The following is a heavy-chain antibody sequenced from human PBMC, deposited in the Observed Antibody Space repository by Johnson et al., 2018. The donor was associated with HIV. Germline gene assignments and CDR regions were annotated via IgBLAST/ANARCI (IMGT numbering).Heavy chain of an antibody. CDR2: ISSGGGSV. Sequence: QVQLVESGGGLVKPGGSLRLSCSASGFTFSDYYMSWIRQAPGKGLEWVSYISSGGGSVYYAESMKGRFIISRDNAKNSLFVEMNSLRAEDTAVYYCARDSPRIVGVPDAFDSWGQGTMVTVSS. CDR1: GFTFSDYY. D-gene: IGHD1-26*01. J-gene: IGHJ3*02. CDR3: ARDSPRIVGVPDAFDS. V-gene: IGHV3-11*04.